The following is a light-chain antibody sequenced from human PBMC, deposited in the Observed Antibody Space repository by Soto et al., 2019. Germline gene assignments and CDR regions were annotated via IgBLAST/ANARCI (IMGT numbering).Light chain of an antibody. CDR3: QQYGRLPIT. V-gene: IGKV3-15*01. Sequence: EIVMTQSPASMSVSPGERATLSCRASQSMGSNVAWYQQKPGQAPRLLIYGASTRAAGIPARFSGSGSGTEFTLTITSLESEDFGVYFCQQYGRLPITFGQGTRLEIK. CDR2: GAS. CDR1: QSMGSN. J-gene: IGKJ5*01.